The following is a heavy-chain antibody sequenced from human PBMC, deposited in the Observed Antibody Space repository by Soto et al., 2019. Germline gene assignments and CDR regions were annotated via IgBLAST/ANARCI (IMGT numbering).Heavy chain of an antibody. V-gene: IGHV1-8*01. CDR3: ATVSAWQFYFFMDV. Sequence: QVQLVQSGAEVKKPGASVKVSCKASGYTFTNYDINWVRQATGQGLEWMGWMNPTSGDTGYAQNFQGRVTMSRNTSIGTAYVDLSSLRSEDTAVYYCATVSAWQFYFFMDVWGKGTTVTVSS. CDR2: MNPTSGDT. CDR1: GYTFTNYD. D-gene: IGHD6-19*01. J-gene: IGHJ6*03.